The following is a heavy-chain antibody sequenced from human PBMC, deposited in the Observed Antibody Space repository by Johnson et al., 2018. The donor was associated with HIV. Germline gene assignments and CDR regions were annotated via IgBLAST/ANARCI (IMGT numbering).Heavy chain of an antibody. V-gene: IGHV3-20*04. CDR2: INWNGGNT. Sequence: VQLVESGGGLVQPGGSLRLSCAASGFTVSSNYMSWVRQAPGKGLEWVSGINWNGGNTGYAGSVKGRFIISRDNAKNSLYLQMNSLRAEDTAVYYCARDSVILVDGAFDIWGQGTMVTVSS. J-gene: IGHJ3*02. CDR3: ARDSVILVDGAFDI. CDR1: GFTVSSNY. D-gene: IGHD2-15*01.